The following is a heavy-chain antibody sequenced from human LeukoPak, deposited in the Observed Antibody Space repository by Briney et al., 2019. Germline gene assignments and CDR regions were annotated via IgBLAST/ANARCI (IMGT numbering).Heavy chain of an antibody. Sequence: PSETLSLTCTVSGGSISSYYWSWIRQPPGKGLEWIGYIYYSGSTNYNPSLKSRVTISVDTSKNQFSLKLSSVTAADTAVYYCARWRGVYDSSAGFDPWGQGTLVTVSS. CDR3: ARWRGVYDSSAGFDP. CDR1: GGSISSYY. CDR2: IYYSGST. D-gene: IGHD3-22*01. J-gene: IGHJ5*02. V-gene: IGHV4-59*01.